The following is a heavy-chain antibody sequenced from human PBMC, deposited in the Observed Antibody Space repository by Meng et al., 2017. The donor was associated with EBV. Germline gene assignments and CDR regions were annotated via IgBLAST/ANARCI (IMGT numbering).Heavy chain of an antibody. CDR3: ARAEIAAAGRLDY. CDR2: IIPIFGTA. D-gene: IGHD6-13*01. Sequence: GQPFQAGADVEQPGSSVNVFCKASGGTFSSYAISWVRQAPGQGLEWMGGIIPIFGTANYAQKFQGRVTITADKSTSTAYMELSSLRSEDTAVYYCARAEIAAAGRLDYWGQGTLVTVSS. CDR1: GGTFSSYA. V-gene: IGHV1-69*06. J-gene: IGHJ4*02.